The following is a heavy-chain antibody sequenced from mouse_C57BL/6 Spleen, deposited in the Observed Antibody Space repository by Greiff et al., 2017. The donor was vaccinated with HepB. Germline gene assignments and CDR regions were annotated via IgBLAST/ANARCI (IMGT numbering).Heavy chain of an antibody. Sequence: QVQLQQSGAELVRPAASVTLSCKASGYTFTDYEMHWVKQTPVHGLEWIGAIDPETGGTAYNQKFKGKAILTADKSSSTAYMELRSLTSEDSAVYYCTRCHLGMDYWGQGTSVTVSS. CDR1: GYTFTDYE. D-gene: IGHD6-1*01. V-gene: IGHV1-15*01. CDR2: IDPETGGT. CDR3: TRCHLGMDY. J-gene: IGHJ4*01.